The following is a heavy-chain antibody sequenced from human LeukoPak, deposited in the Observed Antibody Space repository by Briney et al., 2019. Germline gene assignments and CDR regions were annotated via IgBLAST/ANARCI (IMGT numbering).Heavy chain of an antibody. CDR3: ARAYSYVLYYFDY. CDR2: ISYDGSNK. D-gene: IGHD5-18*01. CDR1: GFTFVSYP. V-gene: IGHV3-30-3*01. Sequence: GGSLRLSFPSFGFTFVSYPCHGVGQPPARGRDGVAVISYDGSNKYYADSVKGRFTISRDNSKNTLYLQMNSLRAEDTAVYYCARAYSYVLYYFDYWGQGTLVTVSS. J-gene: IGHJ4*02.